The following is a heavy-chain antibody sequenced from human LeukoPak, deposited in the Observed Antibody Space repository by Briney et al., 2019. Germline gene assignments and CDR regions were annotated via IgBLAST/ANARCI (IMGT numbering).Heavy chain of an antibody. Sequence: GASVKASCKASGYTFTSYGISWVRQAPGQGLEWMGWISAYNGNTNYAQKLQGRATMTTDTSTSTAYMELRSLRSDDTAVYYCARNQVDTAMALIDYWGQGTLVTVSS. D-gene: IGHD5-18*01. CDR3: ARNQVDTAMALIDY. V-gene: IGHV1-18*01. CDR2: ISAYNGNT. CDR1: GYTFTSYG. J-gene: IGHJ4*02.